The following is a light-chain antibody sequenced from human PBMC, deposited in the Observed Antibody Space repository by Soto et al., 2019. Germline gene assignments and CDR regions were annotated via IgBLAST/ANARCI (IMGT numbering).Light chain of an antibody. CDR1: SSDVGGYNY. CDR3: SSYKSSSTYV. V-gene: IGLV2-14*01. J-gene: IGLJ1*01. CDR2: DVT. Sequence: QSALTQPASVSGSPGQSITISCTGTSSDVGGYNYVSWYQQHPGKAPKLMIYDVTNRPSGGSNRCSGSKSGNTATLTNSGLQAEDEADYYCSSYKSSSTYVLGTGTNLTV.